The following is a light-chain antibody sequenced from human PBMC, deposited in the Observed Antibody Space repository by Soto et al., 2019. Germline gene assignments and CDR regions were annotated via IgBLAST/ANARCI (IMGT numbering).Light chain of an antibody. CDR3: CSYAGSVV. Sequence: QSALTQPASVSGSPGQSITISCTGTSSDVGSYNLVSWYQQHPGKAPKLMIYEGSKRPSGVSNRFSGSKSGNTASLTISGLQAEDEADYYCCSYAGSVVFGGGTKLTVL. V-gene: IGLV2-23*01. CDR1: SSDVGSYNL. CDR2: EGS. J-gene: IGLJ2*01.